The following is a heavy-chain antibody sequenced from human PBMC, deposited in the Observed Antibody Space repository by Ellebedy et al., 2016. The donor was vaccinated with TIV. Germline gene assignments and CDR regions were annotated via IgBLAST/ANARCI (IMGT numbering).Heavy chain of an antibody. CDR3: ARDTISGSHPYGMDV. D-gene: IGHD1-26*01. Sequence: ASVKVSCKASGYTFTGYYMHWVRQAPGQALEWMGWINPNSGGTNYAQKFQGRVTMTRDTSISTAYMELSRLRSDDTAVYYCARDTISGSHPYGMDVWGQGTTVTVSS. J-gene: IGHJ6*02. CDR1: GYTFTGYY. V-gene: IGHV1-2*02. CDR2: INPNSGGT.